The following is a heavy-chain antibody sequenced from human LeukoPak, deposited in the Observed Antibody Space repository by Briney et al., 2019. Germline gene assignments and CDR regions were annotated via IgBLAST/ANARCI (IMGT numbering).Heavy chain of an antibody. J-gene: IGHJ4*02. V-gene: IGHV3-66*01. CDR1: GFTVSSNY. CDR3: ARSRDGYTFYYFDY. D-gene: IGHD5-24*01. Sequence: GGSLRLSCAASGFTVSSNYMSWVRQAPGKGLEWVSVIYSGGSTYYADSVKGRFTISRDNSKNTLYLQMNSLRAGDTAVYYCARSRDGYTFYYFDYWGQGTLVTVSS. CDR2: IYSGGST.